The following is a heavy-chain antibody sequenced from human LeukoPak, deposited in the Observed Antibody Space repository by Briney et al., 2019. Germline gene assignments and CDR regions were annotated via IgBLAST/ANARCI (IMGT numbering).Heavy chain of an antibody. CDR1: GYTFASYY. V-gene: IGHV1-46*01. D-gene: IGHD4-23*01. CDR2: INPSGGST. Sequence: ASVKVSCKASGYTFASYYMHWVRQAPGQGLEWMGIINPSGGSTSYAQKFQGRVTMTRDTSTSTVYMELSSLRSEDTAVYYCARDVMTTVGYFDLWGRGTLVTVSS. J-gene: IGHJ2*01. CDR3: ARDVMTTVGYFDL.